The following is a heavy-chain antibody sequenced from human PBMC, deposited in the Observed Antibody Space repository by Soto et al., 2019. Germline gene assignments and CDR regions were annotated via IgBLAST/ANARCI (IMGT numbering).Heavy chain of an antibody. CDR3: AKESGSMKVEY. CDR1: GFTFSNYG. D-gene: IGHD7-27*01. CDR2: ISYDGSNR. Sequence: QVQLVESGGGVVQPGRSLRLSCAASGFTFSNYGMHWVRQAPGKGLEWVAVISYDGSNRYSADSVKGRFTISRDNSKNTLYLQMNSLRAEDTAVYHCAKESGSMKVEYWGQGTLVTVSS. V-gene: IGHV3-30*18. J-gene: IGHJ4*02.